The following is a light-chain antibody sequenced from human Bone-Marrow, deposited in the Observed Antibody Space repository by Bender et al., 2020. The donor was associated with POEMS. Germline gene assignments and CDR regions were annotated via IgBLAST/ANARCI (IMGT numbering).Light chain of an antibody. V-gene: IGLV2-14*02. CDR2: DVI. J-gene: IGLJ3*02. CDR3: SSYSSGRTMWL. Sequence: QSALTQPASMSGSPGQSITISCTGTSSDVGTYNLVSWYQQHPGKAPKLLIYDVIKRPSEVPDRFSGSKSGNTASLTISGLQAEDEGDYYCSSYSSGRTMWLFGGGTKLTVL. CDR1: SSDVGTYNL.